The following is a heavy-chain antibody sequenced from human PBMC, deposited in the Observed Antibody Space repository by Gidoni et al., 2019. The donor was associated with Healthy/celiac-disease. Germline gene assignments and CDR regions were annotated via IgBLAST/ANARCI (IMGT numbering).Heavy chain of an antibody. CDR2: SKSKIDGGTT. CDR1: GFTFSNAW. Sequence: EVQLVESGGGLVKPGGSLRLSCAASGFTFSNAWMRWVRQATGKGLEGVGRSKSKIDGGTTDYAAPVKGRFTISRDDSKNTLYLQMNSLKTEDTAVYYCTTDLYYYDSSGQGYFDYWGQGTLVTVSS. J-gene: IGHJ4*02. V-gene: IGHV3-15*01. CDR3: TTDLYYYDSSGQGYFDY. D-gene: IGHD3-22*01.